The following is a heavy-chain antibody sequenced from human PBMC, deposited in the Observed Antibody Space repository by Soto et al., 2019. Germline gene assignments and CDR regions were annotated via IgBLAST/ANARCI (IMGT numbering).Heavy chain of an antibody. V-gene: IGHV3-21*01. CDR3: ARVGGYSYGYQRYYYGMDV. D-gene: IGHD5-18*01. J-gene: IGHJ6*02. CDR1: GFTFSSYS. CDR2: ISSSSSYI. Sequence: GGSLILSCAASGFTFSSYSMNWVRQAPGKGLEWVSSISSSSSYIYYADSVKGRFTISRDNAKNSLYLQMNSLRAEDTAVYYCARVGGYSYGYQRYYYGMDVWGQGTTVTVSS.